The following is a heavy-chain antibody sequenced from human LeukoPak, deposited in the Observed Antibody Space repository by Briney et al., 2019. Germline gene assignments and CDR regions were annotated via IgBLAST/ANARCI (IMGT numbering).Heavy chain of an antibody. J-gene: IGHJ4*02. D-gene: IGHD3-16*01. CDR2: ITNNGGTT. CDR3: AKVSGMATQWGNFGY. Sequence: PGGSLRLSCVASGFSFHDYAMHWVRQPPGKGLEWVSLITNNGGTTDYADSVKGRFTISRDNSKGSLYLQMNSLRTEDTAVYYCAKVSGMATQWGNFGYWGQGTLVTVSS. CDR1: GFSFHDYA. V-gene: IGHV3-43*02.